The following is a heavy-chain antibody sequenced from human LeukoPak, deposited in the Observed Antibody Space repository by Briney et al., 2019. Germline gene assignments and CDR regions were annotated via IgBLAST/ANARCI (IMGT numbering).Heavy chain of an antibody. CDR3: ARAMTS. J-gene: IGHJ4*02. D-gene: IGHD4-11*01. V-gene: IGHV3-48*03. Sequence: GGSLRLSCTASGFTFSSYEMNWVRQAPGEGLEWVSHISSSGTNKYYADSVKGRFTISRDNAKNSLYLQMNSLRAEDTAVYYCARAMTSWGRGTLITVSS. CDR2: ISSSGTNK. CDR1: GFTFSSYE.